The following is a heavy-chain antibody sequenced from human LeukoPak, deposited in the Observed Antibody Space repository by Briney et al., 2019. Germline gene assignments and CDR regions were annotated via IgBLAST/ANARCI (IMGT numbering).Heavy chain of an antibody. D-gene: IGHD4-11*01. CDR1: GGTFSSYA. V-gene: IGHV1-69*13. Sequence: SVKVSCKTSGGTFSSYAISWVRQAPGQGLEWMGGIIPVFGTANYAQKFQGRVTITADESTSTTYMELSSLRSEDTAVYYCARDPTTQTFDYWGQGTLVTVSS. J-gene: IGHJ4*02. CDR2: IIPVFGTA. CDR3: ARDPTTQTFDY.